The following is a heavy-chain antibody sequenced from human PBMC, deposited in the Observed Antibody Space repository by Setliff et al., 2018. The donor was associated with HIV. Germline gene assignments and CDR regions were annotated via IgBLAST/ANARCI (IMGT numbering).Heavy chain of an antibody. D-gene: IGHD2-15*01. CDR2: IFDSGTT. J-gene: IGHJ4*02. Sequence: PSETLSLTCTVSGGSITSYYWNWIRQSPGKGLEWIGYIFDSGTTKYNPSVTSRVTISVDASKNQFFLQWRSLETSDTAIYYCARGRGGYFGGGRYYNLPYFDSWGQGTLVTVSS. V-gene: IGHV4-59*12. CDR3: ARGRGGYFGGGRYYNLPYFDS. CDR1: GGSITSYY.